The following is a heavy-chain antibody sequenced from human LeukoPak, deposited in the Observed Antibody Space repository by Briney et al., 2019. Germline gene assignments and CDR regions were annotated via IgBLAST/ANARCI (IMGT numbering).Heavy chain of an antibody. CDR3: ARVKFPRSAFDI. CDR2: INHSGST. J-gene: IGHJ3*02. V-gene: IGHV4-34*01. CDR1: GGSFSGYY. Sequence: SETLSLTCAVYGGSFSGYYWSWIRQPPGKGLEWIGEINHSGSTNYNPFLKSRVTISVDTSKNQFSLKLSSATAADTAVYYCARVKFPRSAFDIWGQGTMVTVSS.